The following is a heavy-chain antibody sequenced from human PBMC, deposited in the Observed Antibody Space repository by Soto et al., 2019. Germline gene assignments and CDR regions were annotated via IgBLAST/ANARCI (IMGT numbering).Heavy chain of an antibody. J-gene: IGHJ4*02. Sequence: GGSLRLSCAASGFTFSSYSMNWVRQAPGKGLEWVSSISSSSSYIYYADSVKGRFTISRDNAKNSLYLQMNSLRAEDTAVYYCARDVRRTLYYYDTGRLAGFDYWRQGTLVTVSS. V-gene: IGHV3-21*01. CDR3: ARDVRRTLYYYDTGRLAGFDY. CDR1: GFTFSSYS. D-gene: IGHD3-22*01. CDR2: ISSSSSYI.